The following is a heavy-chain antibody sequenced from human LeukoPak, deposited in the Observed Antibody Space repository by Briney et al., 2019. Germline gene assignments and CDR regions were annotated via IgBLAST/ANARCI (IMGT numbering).Heavy chain of an antibody. CDR3: GRNVLMYYYGMDV. J-gene: IGHJ6*02. V-gene: IGHV4-30-4*01. D-gene: IGHD3-9*01. CDR2: IYYTGST. CDR1: GGSVSSGDYY. Sequence: SETLSLTCTVSGGSVSSGDYYWSWIRQPPGKGLEWIGYIYYTGSTHYNPSLKSRVAISVDTSKNQFSLKLISVTAADSAVYYCGRNVLMYYYGMDVWGRGTTVTVSS.